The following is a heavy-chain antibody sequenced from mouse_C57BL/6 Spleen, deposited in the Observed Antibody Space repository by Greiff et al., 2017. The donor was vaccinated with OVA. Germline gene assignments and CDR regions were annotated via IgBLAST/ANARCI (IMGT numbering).Heavy chain of an antibody. V-gene: IGHV5-6*01. Sequence: EVQRVESGGDLVKPGGSLKLSCAASGFTFSSYGMSWVRQTPDKRLEWVATISSGGSYTYYPDSVKGRFTISRDNAKNTLYLQMSSLKSEDTAMYYCARHEDHYYAMDYWGQGTSVTVSS. CDR2: ISSGGSYT. CDR3: ARHEDHYYAMDY. CDR1: GFTFSSYG. J-gene: IGHJ4*01.